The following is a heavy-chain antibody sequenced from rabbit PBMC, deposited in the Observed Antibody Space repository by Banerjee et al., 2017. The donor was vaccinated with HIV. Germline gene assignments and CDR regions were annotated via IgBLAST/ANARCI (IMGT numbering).Heavy chain of an antibody. CDR3: VREDYIGGWGALNL. CDR2: IYAGSGGST. J-gene: IGHJ4*01. CDR1: GLDFNAYYY. Sequence: QSLEESGGDLVKPGASLTLTCKASGLDFNAYYYMCWVRQAPGKGLEWIACIYAGSGGSTYYANWAKGRFTISKTSSTVDLKMTSLTAADTATYFCVREDYIGGWGALNLWGPGTLVTVS. D-gene: IGHD4-1*01. V-gene: IGHV1S40*01.